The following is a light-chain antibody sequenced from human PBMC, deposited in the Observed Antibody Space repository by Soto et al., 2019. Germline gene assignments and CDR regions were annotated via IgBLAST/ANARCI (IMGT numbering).Light chain of an antibody. J-gene: IGLJ3*02. CDR1: SSDIGSYNF. CDR3: CSYAGSSIWV. Sequence: QSALTQPASVSGSPGQSITISCTGTSSDIGSYNFVSWYQQYPGKAPKLIISEGSKRPSGVSNRFSGSKSGNTASLTISGLQAEDEADYYCCSYAGSSIWVFGGGTKVTVL. V-gene: IGLV2-23*01. CDR2: EGS.